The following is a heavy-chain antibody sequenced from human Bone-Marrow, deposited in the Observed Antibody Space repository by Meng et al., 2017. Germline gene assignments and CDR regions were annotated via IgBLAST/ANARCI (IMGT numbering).Heavy chain of an antibody. D-gene: IGHD3-22*01. CDR2: ISSSSSYI. CDR3: ARDYYDSSGNVDY. J-gene: IGHJ4*02. Sequence: GESLKISCAASGFTFSSYSMNWVRQAPGKGLEWVSSISSSSSYICYADSVKGRFTISRDNAKNSLYLQMNSLRAEDTAVYYCARDYYDSSGNVDYWGQGTLVTVSS. CDR1: GFTFSSYS. V-gene: IGHV3-21*01.